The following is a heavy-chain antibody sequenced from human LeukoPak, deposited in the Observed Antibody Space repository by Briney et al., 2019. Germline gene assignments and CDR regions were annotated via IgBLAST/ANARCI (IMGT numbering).Heavy chain of an antibody. CDR1: GYTFTSYG. CDR2: ISGYNGHT. Sequence: ASVKVSCKASGYTFTSYGISWVRQAPGQGLEWMGWISGYNGHTNYAQNLQGRVTMTTDTSASTAYEELRSLRSDDTAVYYCARVESWEHSGSSQDAFDIWGQGTMVTVSS. D-gene: IGHD1-26*01. V-gene: IGHV1-18*01. J-gene: IGHJ3*02. CDR3: ARVESWEHSGSSQDAFDI.